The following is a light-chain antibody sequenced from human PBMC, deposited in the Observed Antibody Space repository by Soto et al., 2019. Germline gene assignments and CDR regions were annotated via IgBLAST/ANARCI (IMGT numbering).Light chain of an antibody. V-gene: IGKV1-33*01. J-gene: IGKJ4*01. CDR3: HQYDNLPLT. CDR1: QDISNY. CDR2: DAS. Sequence: DIQMTQSPSSLSASVGDRVTITCQASQDISNYLNWYQQKPGKAPKLLIYDASNLETGVPSRFSGSGSGTEFTFTISRLQAEDIATYYCHQYDNLPLTFGGGTKVEIK.